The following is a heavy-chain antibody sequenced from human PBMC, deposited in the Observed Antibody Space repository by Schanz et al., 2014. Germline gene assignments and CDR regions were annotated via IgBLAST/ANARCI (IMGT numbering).Heavy chain of an antibody. D-gene: IGHD1-26*01. CDR3: ARIGWSDFDY. CDR1: GFTFSSYA. J-gene: IGHJ4*02. Sequence: EVQLVESGGGWVQPGGSLRLSCAASGFTFSSYAMSWVRQAPGKGLEWVSAISGSGGSTYYADSVKGRFTISRDNSKNALYLQMTSLRAEDTAVYYCARIGWSDFDYWGQGTLVTVSS. CDR2: ISGSGGST. V-gene: IGHV3-23*04.